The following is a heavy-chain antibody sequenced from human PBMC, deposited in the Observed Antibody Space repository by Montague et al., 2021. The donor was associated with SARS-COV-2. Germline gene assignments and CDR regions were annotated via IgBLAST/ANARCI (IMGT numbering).Heavy chain of an antibody. CDR3: AGKGSGRSDLAY. Sequence: SETLSLTCVVSGDSLSTDNWWTWVRLPPGKGLEWVGEIYNTGSTKYKPSLKSRVSMSVDKSWNQFPLWLTSVTAADTATYYCAGKGSGRSDLAYWGQGTLVTVSS. J-gene: IGHJ4*02. CDR2: IYNTGST. V-gene: IGHV4-4*02. CDR1: GDSLSTDNW. D-gene: IGHD1-26*01.